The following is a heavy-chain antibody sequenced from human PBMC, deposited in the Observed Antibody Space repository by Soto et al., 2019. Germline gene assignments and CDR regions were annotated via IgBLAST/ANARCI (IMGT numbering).Heavy chain of an antibody. Sequence: VQVLDSGGGLVQPGGSLRLSCAASGFTFSSTDMSWVRQAPGKGLEWVSTIDGSGGATYYADSVKGRFTISRDNSKNTLYLQMSSLRADDTAVYYCAKNSGWFNSWGQGTLVTVSS. CDR3: AKNSGWFNS. CDR1: GFTFSSTD. V-gene: IGHV3-23*01. CDR2: IDGSGGAT. D-gene: IGHD3-10*01. J-gene: IGHJ5*01.